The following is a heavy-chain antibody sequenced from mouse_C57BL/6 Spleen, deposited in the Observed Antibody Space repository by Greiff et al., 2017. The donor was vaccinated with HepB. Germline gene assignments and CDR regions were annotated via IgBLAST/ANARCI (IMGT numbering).Heavy chain of an antibody. J-gene: IGHJ3*01. V-gene: IGHV5-17*01. Sequence: EVQGVESGGGLVKPGGSLKLSCSASGFTFSDYGMHWVRQAPEKGLEWVAYISSGSSTIYYADTVKGRFTISRDNAKNTLFLQMTSLRSEDTAMYYCARYYYGSSYGWFAYWGQGTLVTVSA. CDR1: GFTFSDYG. CDR3: ARYYYGSSYGWFAY. CDR2: ISSGSSTI. D-gene: IGHD1-1*01.